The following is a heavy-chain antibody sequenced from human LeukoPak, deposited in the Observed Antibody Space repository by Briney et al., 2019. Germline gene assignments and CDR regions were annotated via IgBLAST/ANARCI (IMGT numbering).Heavy chain of an antibody. D-gene: IGHD4-17*01. V-gene: IGHV3-30-3*01. Sequence: GGSLRLSCAASGFTFSSYAMHWVRQAPGKGLEWVAVISYDGSNKYYADSVKGRFTISRDNSKNTLYLQMNSLRAEDTAVYYCERAYDYGDYEPRGYFDYWGQGTLVTVSS. CDR1: GFTFSSYA. J-gene: IGHJ4*02. CDR2: ISYDGSNK. CDR3: ERAYDYGDYEPRGYFDY.